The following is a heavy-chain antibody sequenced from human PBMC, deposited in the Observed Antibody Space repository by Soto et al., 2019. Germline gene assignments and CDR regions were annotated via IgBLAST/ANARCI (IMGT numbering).Heavy chain of an antibody. V-gene: IGHV1-8*01. CDR3: ARLNSLRGSYRYDLRYYMDV. CDR1: GYTFTSYD. CDR2: MNPNSGNT. J-gene: IGHJ6*03. Sequence: QVQLVQSGAEVEKPGASVKVSCKASGYTFTSYDINWVRQATGQGLEWMGWMNPNSGNTGDAQKFQGRVTMTRNTSIHTAHMQRSSLRCEDTAVYYCARLNSLRGSYRYDLRYYMDVWGKGTTVTVSS. D-gene: IGHD3-16*02.